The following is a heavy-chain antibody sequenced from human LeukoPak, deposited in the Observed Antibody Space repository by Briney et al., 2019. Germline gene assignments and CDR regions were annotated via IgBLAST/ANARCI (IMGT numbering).Heavy chain of an antibody. J-gene: IGHJ6*02. Sequence: GASVKVSCKASGYTFTSYGITWVRQAPGQGPEWMGWISAYNGNTDYAQKLQGRVTMTTDTSTSTAYMELRSLGSDDTAVYYCARGWNDCSSSSCYRGYDYYYGMDVWGQGTTVTVSS. V-gene: IGHV1-18*01. CDR2: ISAYNGNT. D-gene: IGHD2-2*01. CDR1: GYTFTSYG. CDR3: ARGWNDCSSSSCYRGYDYYYGMDV.